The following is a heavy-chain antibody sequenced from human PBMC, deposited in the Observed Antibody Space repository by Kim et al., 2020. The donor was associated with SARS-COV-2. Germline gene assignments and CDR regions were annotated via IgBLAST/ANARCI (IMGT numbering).Heavy chain of an antibody. Sequence: GGSLRLSCAASGFTFSSYSMNWVRQAPGKGLEWVSSISSSSSYIYYADSVKGRFTISRDNAKNSLYLQMNSLRAEDTAVYYCARGPPPYYDILTGYSPFNSYWGQGTLVTVSS. CDR2: ISSSSSYI. V-gene: IGHV3-21*01. D-gene: IGHD3-9*01. J-gene: IGHJ4*02. CDR3: ARGPPPYYDILTGYSPFNSY. CDR1: GFTFSSYS.